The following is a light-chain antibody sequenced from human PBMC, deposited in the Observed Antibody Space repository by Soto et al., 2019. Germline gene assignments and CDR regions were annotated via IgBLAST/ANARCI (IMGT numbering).Light chain of an antibody. CDR3: SSHTSSSLYV. CDR1: SSDVGGYNY. V-gene: IGLV2-14*01. J-gene: IGLJ1*01. CDR2: DVS. Sequence: QSVLTQPASVSGSPGQSIAISCTGTSSDVGGYNYVSWYQQHPGKAPKVMIYDVSNRPSGVSDRFSGSKSGNTASLTISGLQADDEADYYCSSHTSSSLYVFGTGTKVTV.